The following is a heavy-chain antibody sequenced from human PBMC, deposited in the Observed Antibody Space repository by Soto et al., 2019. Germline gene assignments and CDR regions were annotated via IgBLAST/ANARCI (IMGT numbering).Heavy chain of an antibody. D-gene: IGHD2-2*01. V-gene: IGHV4-30-4*01. J-gene: IGHJ5*02. Sequence: PSETLSLTCTVCGGSISSGDYYWSWIRQPPGKGLEWIGYIYYSGSTYYNPSLKSRVIISLDTSENQFSLKLTSVSAADTAVYYCATAVYCRSAGCSNWFDPWGQGTPVTVSS. CDR3: ATAVYCRSAGCSNWFDP. CDR2: IYYSGST. CDR1: GGSISSGDYY.